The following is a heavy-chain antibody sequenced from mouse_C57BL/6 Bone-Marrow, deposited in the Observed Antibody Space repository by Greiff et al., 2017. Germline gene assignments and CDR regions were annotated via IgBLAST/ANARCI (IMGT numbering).Heavy chain of an antibody. Sequence: QVQLQQSGPGLVAPSQSLSITCTVSGFSLTSYGVSWVRQPPGTGLEWLGVIWGDGSTNYHSALISRLSISKDNSKSQVFLKLNSLQPDDTATYYCGTTVVATYYAMDYWGQGTSVTVSS. CDR2: IWGDGST. J-gene: IGHJ4*01. CDR3: GTTVVATYYAMDY. CDR1: GFSLTSYG. V-gene: IGHV2-3*01. D-gene: IGHD1-1*01.